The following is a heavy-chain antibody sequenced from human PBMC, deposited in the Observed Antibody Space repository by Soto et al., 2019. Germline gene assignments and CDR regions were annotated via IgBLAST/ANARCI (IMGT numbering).Heavy chain of an antibody. J-gene: IGHJ4*02. CDR2: IYYSGST. CDR1: GRSISSVNYY. D-gene: IGHD2-15*01. V-gene: IGHV4-30-4*01. Sequence: SETLSLTCTVSGRSISSVNYYWSWIRHPPGKGLEWIGYIYYSGSTYYNPSLRSRVTISVDTSKNQFSLKLSSVTAADTAVYYCARYGSGECNRGSCYSPFDYWGQGTLVTVSS. CDR3: ARYGSGECNRGSCYSPFDY.